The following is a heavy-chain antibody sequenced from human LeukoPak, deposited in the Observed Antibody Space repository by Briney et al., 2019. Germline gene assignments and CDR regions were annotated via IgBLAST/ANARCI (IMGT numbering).Heavy chain of an antibody. CDR3: ARAFQRLGDLSLPNY. CDR1: GYTFTSYA. CDR2: IHPSTGNP. D-gene: IGHD3-16*02. V-gene: IGHV7-4-1*02. Sequence: ASVKVSCKASGYTFTSYAMNWVRQAPEQGLEWMGWIHPSTGNPTYAQGFTGRFVFSLDTSVTTTYLQISSLKAEDTAVYYCARAFQRLGDLSLPNYWGQGTLVTVSS. J-gene: IGHJ4*02.